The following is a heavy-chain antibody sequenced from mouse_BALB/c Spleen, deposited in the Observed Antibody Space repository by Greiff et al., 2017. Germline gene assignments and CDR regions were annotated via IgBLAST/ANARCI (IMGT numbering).Heavy chain of an antibody. V-gene: IGHV14-3*02. CDR2: IDPANGNT. Sequence: EVQLQQSGAGLVKPGASVKLSCTASGFNIKDTYMPWVKQRPEQGLEWIGRIDPANGNTNYDPRFQGQATITADTSTNTAYLQLSSLTSEDTAVYYCARGTTVVAKDFAYWGQGTLVTVSA. J-gene: IGHJ3*01. CDR1: GFNIKDTY. D-gene: IGHD1-1*01. CDR3: ARGTTVVAKDFAY.